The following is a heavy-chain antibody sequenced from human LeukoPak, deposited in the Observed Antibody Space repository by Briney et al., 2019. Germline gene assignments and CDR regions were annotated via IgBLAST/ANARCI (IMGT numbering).Heavy chain of an antibody. CDR1: GFTFTNYA. D-gene: IGHD6-6*01. CDR2: ISGGDGTT. Sequence: GGSLRLSCAASGFTFTNYAMNWVRQAPGKGLEWVSGISGGDGTTFYADSVKGRFTISRDNSKNTLYLQMNNLRAEDTAVYYCAKAGSLDIAARQNYWGQGTLVTVSS. CDR3: AKAGSLDIAARQNY. J-gene: IGHJ4*02. V-gene: IGHV3-23*01.